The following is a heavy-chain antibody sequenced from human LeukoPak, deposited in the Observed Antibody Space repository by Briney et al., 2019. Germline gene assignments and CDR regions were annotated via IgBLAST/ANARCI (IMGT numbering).Heavy chain of an antibody. V-gene: IGHV3-21*01. CDR1: GFTFSSYS. CDR2: ISSSSSYI. D-gene: IGHD4-11*01. Sequence: GGSLRLSCAASGFTFSSYSMNWVRQAPGKGLEWVSSISSSSSYIYYADSVKGRFTFSRDNAKNSLYLQMNSLRAEDTAVYYCARDRTSGGYSNYALDYWGQGTLVTVSS. CDR3: ARDRTSGGYSNYALDY. J-gene: IGHJ4*02.